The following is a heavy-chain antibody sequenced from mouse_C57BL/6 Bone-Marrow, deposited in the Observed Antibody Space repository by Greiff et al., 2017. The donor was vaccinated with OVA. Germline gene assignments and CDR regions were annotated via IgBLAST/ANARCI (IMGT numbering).Heavy chain of an antibody. Sequence: VQLQQSGAELARPGASVKLSCKASGYTFTSYGISWVKQRTGQGLEWIGEIYPRSGNTYYNEKFQGKATLTADKSSSTAYMGLRSLPSADSAVYVCAGTTVVARGIYAMDYWGQGTSVTVSS. V-gene: IGHV1-81*01. CDR2: IYPRSGNT. CDR1: GYTFTSYG. J-gene: IGHJ4*01. D-gene: IGHD1-1*01. CDR3: AGTTVVARGIYAMDY.